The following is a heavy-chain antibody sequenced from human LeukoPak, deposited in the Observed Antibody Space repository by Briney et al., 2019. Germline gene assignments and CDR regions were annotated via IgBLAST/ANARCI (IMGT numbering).Heavy chain of an antibody. CDR1: GGSISSGSYY. J-gene: IGHJ5*02. CDR2: IYTSGST. D-gene: IGHD2-2*01. V-gene: IGHV4-61*02. Sequence: SETLSLTCTVSGGSISSGSYYWSWIRQPAGKGLEWIGRIYTSGSTNYNPSLKSRVTTSVDTSKNQFSLKLSSVTAADTAVYYCARDLDCSTTTCYGWFDPWGQGTLVTVSS. CDR3: ARDLDCSTTTCYGWFDP.